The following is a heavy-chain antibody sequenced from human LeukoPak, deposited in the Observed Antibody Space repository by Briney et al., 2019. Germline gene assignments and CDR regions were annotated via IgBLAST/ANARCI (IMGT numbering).Heavy chain of an antibody. Sequence: SETLSPTCTVYGGSISSSSYYWGWIRQPPGKGLEWIGSIYYSGSTYYNPSVESRVTISGDTSKNQFSLTLSSVTAADTAVYYCASHFSSYGSGSYYHPLWYYYYGMDVWGQGHTVPVSS. D-gene: IGHD3-10*01. V-gene: IGHV4-39*01. CDR3: ASHFSSYGSGSYYHPLWYYYYGMDV. CDR1: GGSISSSSYY. CDR2: IYYSGST. J-gene: IGHJ6*02.